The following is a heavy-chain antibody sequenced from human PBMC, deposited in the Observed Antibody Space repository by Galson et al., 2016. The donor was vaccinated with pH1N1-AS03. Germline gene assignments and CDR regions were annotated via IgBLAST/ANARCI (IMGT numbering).Heavy chain of an antibody. D-gene: IGHD7-27*01. Sequence: ETLSLPCAVYGGSFSGYSCSWIRQSPGKGLEWIGEINHSGSTNYNPSLKNRVTISVDTSTNQFSLNLTSVTAADTAVYYCARRANWGFTGRQNWFDPGGQGTLVTVSS. CDR2: INHSGST. V-gene: IGHV4-34*01. CDR3: ARRANWGFTGRQNWFDP. J-gene: IGHJ5*02. CDR1: GGSFSGYS.